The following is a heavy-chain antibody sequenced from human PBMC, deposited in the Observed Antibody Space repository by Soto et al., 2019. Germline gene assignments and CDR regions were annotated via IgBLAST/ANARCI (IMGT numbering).Heavy chain of an antibody. CDR2: ISGSGGST. CDR1: GYTFTSYY. Sequence: SCKASGYTFTSYYMHWVRQAPGKGLEWVSAISGSGGSTYYAGSVKGRFTISRDNSKNTLYLQMNSLRAEDTAVYYCAYDPDPFDYWGQGTLVTVSS. CDR3: AYDPDPFDY. V-gene: IGHV3-23*01. J-gene: IGHJ4*02.